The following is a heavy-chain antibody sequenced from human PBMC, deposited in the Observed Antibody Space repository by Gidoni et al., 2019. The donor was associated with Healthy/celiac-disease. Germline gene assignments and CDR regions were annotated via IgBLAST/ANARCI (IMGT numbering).Heavy chain of an antibody. CDR1: GGSISSGSYY. V-gene: IGHV4-61*02. Sequence: QVQLQASGPGLVKPSQTLSLTCTASGGSISSGSYYWSWIRQPAGKGLEWIGRIYTSGSTNYNPSLKSRVTMSVDTSKNQFSLKLSSVTAADTAVYYCAREPLRPRVPFDYWGQGTLVTVSS. J-gene: IGHJ4*02. CDR2: IYTSGST. CDR3: AREPLRPRVPFDY.